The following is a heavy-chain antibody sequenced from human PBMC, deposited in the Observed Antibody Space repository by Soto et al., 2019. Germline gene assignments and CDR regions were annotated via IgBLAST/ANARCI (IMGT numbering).Heavy chain of an antibody. CDR1: GFTFSMYW. CDR2: ITDDGPIT. D-gene: IGHD1-26*01. J-gene: IGHJ4*02. Sequence: GGSLRLYYVVYGFTFSMYWMHWARQDPGQSTFRVSRITDDGPITNYADSVTSRLPISRDNSTNTLYLQTYIFNSVDTAISYCTRGPRADSSGTGAHWGQGTPFTLSS. V-gene: IGHV3-74*01. CDR3: TRGPRADSSGTGAH.